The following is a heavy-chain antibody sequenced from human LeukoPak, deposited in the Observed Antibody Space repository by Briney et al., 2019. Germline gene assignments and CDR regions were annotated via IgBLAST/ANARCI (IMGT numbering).Heavy chain of an antibody. J-gene: IGHJ4*02. CDR3: ARVAKERVGGVYYFDY. Sequence: RGSLRLSCAASGFTFSDYDMHWVRQATGKGLEWVSAIGTAGDTYYTGSVKGRFTISRENAKNSLYLQMNSLRAGDTAVYYCARVAKERVGGVYYFDYWGQGTLVTVSS. D-gene: IGHD1-1*01. CDR2: IGTAGDT. V-gene: IGHV3-13*01. CDR1: GFTFSDYD.